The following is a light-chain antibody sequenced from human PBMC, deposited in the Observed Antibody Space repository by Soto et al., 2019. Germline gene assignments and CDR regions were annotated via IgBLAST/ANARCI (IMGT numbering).Light chain of an antibody. Sequence: DIQMTQSPSTLSASVGDRVTITCRASQSISSWLAWYQQKPGKVPKLLNYDASSLESGVPSRFSGSGSGTEFTLTISSLQPDDFATYYCQQYNSYPYTFGQGTKVDIK. CDR3: QQYNSYPYT. V-gene: IGKV1-5*01. J-gene: IGKJ2*01. CDR1: QSISSW. CDR2: DAS.